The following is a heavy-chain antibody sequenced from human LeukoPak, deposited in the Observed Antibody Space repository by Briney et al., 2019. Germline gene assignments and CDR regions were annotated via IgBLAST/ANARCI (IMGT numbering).Heavy chain of an antibody. Sequence: SQTLSLTCTVSGDSITTGNYYWSWVRQPAGKGLEWIGRVFTSGASNSNPSLKNRVSISIDPSKNQFSLDLDSVTAADTAVYYCARGGSSWPFPPHWFDYWGQGVLVTVSS. CDR2: VFTSGAS. V-gene: IGHV4-61*02. D-gene: IGHD6-13*01. J-gene: IGHJ4*02. CDR1: GDSITTGNYY. CDR3: ARGGSSWPFPPHWFDY.